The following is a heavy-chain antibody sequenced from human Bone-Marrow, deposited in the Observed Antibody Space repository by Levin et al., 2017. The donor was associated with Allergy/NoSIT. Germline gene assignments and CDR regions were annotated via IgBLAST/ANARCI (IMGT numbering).Heavy chain of an antibody. CDR3: ARGGTSSNDY. CDR2: IDPTRGDT. D-gene: IGHD6-13*01. Sequence: GESLKISCTVSGYTFTDYYIHWVRQTPGQGLEWIGWIDPTRGDTKFAEKFPSRVVLTRNSSISTAYMELGRLRSDDTALYYCARGGTSSNDYWGQGTLVTVSS. CDR1: GYTFTDYY. J-gene: IGHJ4*02. V-gene: IGHV1-2*02.